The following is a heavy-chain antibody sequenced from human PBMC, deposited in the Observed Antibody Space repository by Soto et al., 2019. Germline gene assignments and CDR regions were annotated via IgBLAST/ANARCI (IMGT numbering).Heavy chain of an antibody. CDR2: ISGSGGST. V-gene: IGHV3-23*01. J-gene: IGHJ4*02. CDR1: GFTFSSYA. CDR3: AKVGRALSTSYXFDY. D-gene: IGHD3-16*02. Sequence: PGGSLRLSCAASGFTFSSYAMSWVRQAPGKGLEWVSAISGSGGSTYYADSVKGRFTISRDNSKNTLYLQMNSLRAEDTAVYYCAKVGRALSTSYXFDYWGQGTLVTVSS.